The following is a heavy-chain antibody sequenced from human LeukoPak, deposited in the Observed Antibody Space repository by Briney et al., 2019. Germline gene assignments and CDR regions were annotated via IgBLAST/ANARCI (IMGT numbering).Heavy chain of an antibody. Sequence: PSETPSLTCTVSGGSISSSSYYWGWIRQPPGKGLEWIGSIYYSGSTYYNPSLKSRVTISVDTSKNQFSLKLSSVTAADTAVYYCAREVRDTAMVTGADAFDIWGQGTMVTVSS. D-gene: IGHD5-18*01. V-gene: IGHV4-39*07. CDR1: GGSISSSSYY. CDR2: IYYSGST. J-gene: IGHJ3*02. CDR3: AREVRDTAMVTGADAFDI.